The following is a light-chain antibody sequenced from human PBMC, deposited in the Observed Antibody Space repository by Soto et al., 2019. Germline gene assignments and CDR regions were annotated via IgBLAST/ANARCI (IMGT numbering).Light chain of an antibody. CDR3: QQSYSTPT. J-gene: IGKJ1*01. Sequence: DIQMTQSPSTLSASVGDRVTITCRASQSISSWLAWYQQKPGKAPKLLIYDASSLESGVPSRFSGSGSGTDFTLTISSLQPEDFGTYHCQQSYSTPTFGQGTKVDIK. CDR2: DAS. V-gene: IGKV1-5*01. CDR1: QSISSW.